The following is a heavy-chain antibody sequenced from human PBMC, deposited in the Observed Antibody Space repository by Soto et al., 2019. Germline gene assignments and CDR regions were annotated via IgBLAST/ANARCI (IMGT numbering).Heavy chain of an antibody. D-gene: IGHD1-1*01. Sequence: QVQLVQSGTEVKKPGSSGKFFCKSSGGTFSESASSWVRQAPGQGLEWMGGIIPLFRAPDYAQKFQGRVTSSADEPTNTAYREVSGLRSEETAMYYGARDRDRLQLGGNYYYIMDVVGQGTTVIVSS. J-gene: IGHJ6*02. CDR3: ARDRDRLQLGGNYYYIMDV. CDR2: IIPLFRAP. CDR1: GGTFSESA. V-gene: IGHV1-69*12.